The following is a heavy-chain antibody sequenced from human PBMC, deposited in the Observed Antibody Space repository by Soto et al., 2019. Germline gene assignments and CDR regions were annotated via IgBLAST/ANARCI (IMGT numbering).Heavy chain of an antibody. CDR3: ARSAIPRGGWFRP. J-gene: IGHJ5*02. D-gene: IGHD2-21*01. V-gene: IGHV4-4*07. Sequence: SETLSLTCNVSDDSLSTYYWSWIRQPAGKGLEWIGRIYASGSTNYNPSLKGRVSMSVDTSKKQFSLKMISVTAADTAMYYCARSAIPRGGWFRPWGQGVLVTVS. CDR2: IYASGST. CDR1: DDSLSTYY.